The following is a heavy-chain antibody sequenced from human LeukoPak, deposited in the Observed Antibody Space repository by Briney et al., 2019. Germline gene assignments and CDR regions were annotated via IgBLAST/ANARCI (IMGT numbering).Heavy chain of an antibody. CDR1: GGSFSGYY. D-gene: IGHD6-13*01. CDR2: INHSGST. Sequence: SETLSLTCAVYGGSFSGYYWSWIRQPPGKGLEWIGEINHSGSTNYNPSLKSRVTISVDTSKNQFSLKLSSVTAADTAVYYCASSISRVGWFDPWGQGTLVTVSS. J-gene: IGHJ5*02. CDR3: ASSISRVGWFDP. V-gene: IGHV4-34*01.